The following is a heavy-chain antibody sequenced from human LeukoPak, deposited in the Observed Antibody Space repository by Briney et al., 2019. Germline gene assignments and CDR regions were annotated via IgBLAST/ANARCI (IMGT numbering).Heavy chain of an antibody. CDR3: ARDWVVRGVSDY. CDR1: GYTFTSYG. V-gene: IGHV1-18*01. J-gene: IGHJ4*02. D-gene: IGHD3-10*01. Sequence: ASAKVSCKASGYTFTSYGISWVRQAPGQGLEWMGWISAYNGNTNYAQKLQGRVTMTTDTSTSTAYMELRSLRSDDTAVYYCARDWVVRGVSDYWGQGTLVTVSS. CDR2: ISAYNGNT.